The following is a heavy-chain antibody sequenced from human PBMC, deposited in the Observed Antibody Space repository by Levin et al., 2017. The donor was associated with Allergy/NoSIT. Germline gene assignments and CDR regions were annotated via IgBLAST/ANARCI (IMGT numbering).Heavy chain of an antibody. CDR3: ARDLDGDALFDY. J-gene: IGHJ4*02. V-gene: IGHV1-2*06. CDR2: INPNSGGT. CDR1: GYTFTGYY. Sequence: ASVKVSCKASGYTFTGYYMHWVRQAPGQGLEWMGRINPNSGGTNYAQKFQGRVTMTRDTSISTAYMELSRLRSDDTAVYYCARDLDGDALFDYWGQGTLVTVSS.